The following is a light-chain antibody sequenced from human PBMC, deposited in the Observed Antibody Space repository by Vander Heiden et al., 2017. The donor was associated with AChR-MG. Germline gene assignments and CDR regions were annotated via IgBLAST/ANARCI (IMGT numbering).Light chain of an antibody. CDR3: QQRDSTPDT. CDR2: AAS. J-gene: IGKJ4*01. V-gene: IGKV1-39*01. Sequence: DIQMTHSPSSLSASVGDRVTITCRASQSISSYLNWYQQKPGKAPKLLIYAASSLQSGVPSRFSGSGSGTDFTLTISRLQPEDFATYYCQQRDSTPDTFGGGTKVEIK. CDR1: QSISSY.